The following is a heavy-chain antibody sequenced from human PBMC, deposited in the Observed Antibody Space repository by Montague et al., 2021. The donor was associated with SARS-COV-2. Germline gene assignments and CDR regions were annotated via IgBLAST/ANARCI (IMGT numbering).Heavy chain of an antibody. CDR3: ARVVILVVPTTIPNGAFDP. V-gene: IGHV4-31*03. Sequence: TLSLTCTVSGGSISTIGYYWTWIRQHPGKGLEWIGFIYYSGTTYYNPSLKSRVTMSLDTSENRFSLQLTSVTAVDTAIYYCARVVILVVPTTIPNGAFDPWGQGSLVTVSS. J-gene: IGHJ5*02. D-gene: IGHD3-22*01. CDR1: GGSISTIGYY. CDR2: IYYSGTT.